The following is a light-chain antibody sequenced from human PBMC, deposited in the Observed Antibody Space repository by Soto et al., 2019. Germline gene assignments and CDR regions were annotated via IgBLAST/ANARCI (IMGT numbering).Light chain of an antibody. J-gene: IGLJ3*02. CDR1: NSDVGAYDY. V-gene: IGLV2-11*01. CDR2: DVT. Sequence: QSALTQPRSVSGSPGQSVIISCTGTNSDVGAYDYVSWYQQHPGKAPKLIIYDVTKRPSGVPDRFSASKSGNTASLTISGPQAGDGGDYYGCSYAGSNTGVFGGGTKVTVL. CDR3: CSYAGSNTGV.